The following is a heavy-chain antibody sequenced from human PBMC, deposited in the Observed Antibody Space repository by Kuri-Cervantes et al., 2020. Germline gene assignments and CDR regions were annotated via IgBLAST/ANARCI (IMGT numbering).Heavy chain of an antibody. CDR2: ISAYNGNT. CDR1: GYTFTSYG. V-gene: IGHV1-18*01. CDR3: AIGTTAGSGEHWFDP. J-gene: IGHJ5*02. D-gene: IGHD4-11*01. Sequence: ASVKVSCKASGYTFTSYGISWVRQAPGQGLEWMGWISAYNGNTNYAQKLQGRVTMTTDTSASTAYMELSSLRSEDTAVYYCAIGTTAGSGEHWFDPWGQGTLVTVSS.